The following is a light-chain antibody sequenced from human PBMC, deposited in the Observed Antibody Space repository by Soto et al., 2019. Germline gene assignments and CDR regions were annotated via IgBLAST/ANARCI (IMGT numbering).Light chain of an antibody. CDR2: LGS. V-gene: IGKV2-28*01. Sequence: DTVMTQSPLSLSVTPGEPASISCRSSQSLLHSNGDNYLDWYVQKPGQSPQLLSYLGSNRASGVSERFSGSESVTDFTLKISRVEAEDVGVYYCVQGLQSPVSFGGGTKVEIK. J-gene: IGKJ4*01. CDR1: QSLLHSNGDNY. CDR3: VQGLQSPVS.